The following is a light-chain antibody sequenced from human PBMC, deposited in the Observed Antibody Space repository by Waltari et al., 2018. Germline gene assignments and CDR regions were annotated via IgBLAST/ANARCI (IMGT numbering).Light chain of an antibody. J-gene: IGKJ1*01. CDR2: SIS. V-gene: IGKV1-39*01. CDR3: QQGNTTPRT. CDR1: QAITGF. Sequence: DIQMTQSPSSLSASVGDRVTIACRTSQAITGFLNWYQHKPGTAPKLLIYSISTLQTGVSPRFSGRGSGTDFTLTISSLQPEDVATYYCQQGNTTPRTFGQGTKVEIK.